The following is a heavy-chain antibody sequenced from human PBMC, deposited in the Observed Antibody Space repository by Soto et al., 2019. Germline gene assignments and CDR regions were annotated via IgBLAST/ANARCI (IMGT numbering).Heavy chain of an antibody. CDR1: GGSISSSRHY. V-gene: IGHV4-39*01. CDR2: VSYSGST. CDR3: AGSVRFYTVLDY. Sequence: SETLSLTCSVSGGSISSSRHYWGWIRQPPGEGLEWIGSVSYSGSTNYNPSLKSRVTVSVDTSKNQFSLKLSSVTAADTAIYYCAGSVRFYTVLDYWGQGTLVTVSS. J-gene: IGHJ4*02. D-gene: IGHD4-17*01.